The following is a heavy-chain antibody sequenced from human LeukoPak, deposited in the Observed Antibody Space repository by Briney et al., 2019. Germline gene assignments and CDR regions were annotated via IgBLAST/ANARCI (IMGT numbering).Heavy chain of an antibody. Sequence: SETLSLTCTVSGDSISSGDYYWSWIRQPAGKGLEWIGRISSSGSTNYNPSLKSRVTISVDTSKNQFSLKLSSVTAADTAVYFCARGPYSYDSSGAFDIWGQGTMVTVSS. V-gene: IGHV4-61*02. CDR3: ARGPYSYDSSGAFDI. CDR1: GDSISSGDYY. J-gene: IGHJ3*02. CDR2: ISSSGST. D-gene: IGHD3-22*01.